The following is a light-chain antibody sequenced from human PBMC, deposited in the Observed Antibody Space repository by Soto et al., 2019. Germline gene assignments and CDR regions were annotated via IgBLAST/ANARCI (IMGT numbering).Light chain of an antibody. CDR1: QSVSSN. CDR3: QQRSNWPRT. CDR2: DAS. V-gene: IGKV3-11*01. J-gene: IGKJ1*01. Sequence: EIVMTQSPATLSVSPRERATLSCRASQSVSSNLAWYQQKPGQAPRLLIYDASNRATGIPARFSGSGSGTDFTLTISSLEPEDFAVYYCQQRSNWPRTFGQGTKAAIK.